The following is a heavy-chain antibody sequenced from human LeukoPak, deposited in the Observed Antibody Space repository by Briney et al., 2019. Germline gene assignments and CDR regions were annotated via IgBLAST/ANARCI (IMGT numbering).Heavy chain of an antibody. V-gene: IGHV4-39*07. CDR1: GGSISSSSYY. CDR3: ARGQVFAFDY. CDR2: IYYSGST. J-gene: IGHJ4*02. Sequence: PSETLSLTCTVSGGSISSSSYYWGWIRQPPGKGLEWIGSIYYSGSTYYNPSLKSRVTKSVDTSKNQFSLKLSSVTAADTAVCYCARGQVFAFDYWGQGTLVTVSS.